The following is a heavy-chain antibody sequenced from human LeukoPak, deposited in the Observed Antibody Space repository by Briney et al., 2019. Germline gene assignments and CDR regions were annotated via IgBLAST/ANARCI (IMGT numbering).Heavy chain of an antibody. CDR3: ARVFMNWGFSHDY. V-gene: IGHV3-21*01. D-gene: IGHD7-27*01. Sequence: GGSLRLSCAVSGFTFSSYSMNWVRQAPGKGLEWVSSISSSSSYIYYADSVKGRFTISRGNAKNSLYLQMNSPRAEDTAVYYCARVFMNWGFSHDYWGQGTLVTVSS. CDR1: GFTFSSYS. J-gene: IGHJ4*02. CDR2: ISSSSSYI.